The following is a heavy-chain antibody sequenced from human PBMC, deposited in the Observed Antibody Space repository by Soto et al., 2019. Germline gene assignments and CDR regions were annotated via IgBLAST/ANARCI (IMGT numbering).Heavy chain of an antibody. CDR1: GYRLTSYG. V-gene: IGHV1-18*04. D-gene: IGHD3-22*01. CDR2: ISGHNGNT. Sequence: XSVKLSCKASGYRLTSYGISWVRRAPGQGPEWMGWISGHNGNTNHPQSLQGRVTMTTDTSRNTAYMELRSLRSDDTAVYYCARHRFNYYDDTVYYYFDYWGQGTLVTVSS. J-gene: IGHJ4*02. CDR3: ARHRFNYYDDTVYYYFDY.